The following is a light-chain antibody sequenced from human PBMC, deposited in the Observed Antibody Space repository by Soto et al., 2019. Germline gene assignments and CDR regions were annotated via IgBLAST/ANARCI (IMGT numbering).Light chain of an antibody. CDR1: QSVSSN. Sequence: DIVMTQSPATLSVSPGERATLSCRASQSVSSNLAWYQQKPRQAPRLLIYGASTRATGIPARFSGSGSGTEFTLTISSLQYEDFAVSYCQQYNNWTPWTFGQGTKVEIK. V-gene: IGKV3-15*01. CDR2: GAS. CDR3: QQYNNWTPWT. J-gene: IGKJ1*01.